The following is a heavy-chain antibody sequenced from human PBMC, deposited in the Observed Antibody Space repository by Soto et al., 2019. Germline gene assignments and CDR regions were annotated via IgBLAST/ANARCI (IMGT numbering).Heavy chain of an antibody. V-gene: IGHV4-34*01. J-gene: IGHJ4*02. CDR2: INHSGST. Sequence: QVQLQQWGAGLLKPSETLSLTCAVYGGSFSGYYWSWIRQPPGKGLGRMGEINHSGSTNYNPSLKRRLTIAVDTSKNQFSLKLSSVTAADTAVYYCARRQGFRAAARTPFDYWGQGTLVTVSA. CDR3: ARRQGFRAAARTPFDY. CDR1: GGSFSGYY. D-gene: IGHD6-13*01.